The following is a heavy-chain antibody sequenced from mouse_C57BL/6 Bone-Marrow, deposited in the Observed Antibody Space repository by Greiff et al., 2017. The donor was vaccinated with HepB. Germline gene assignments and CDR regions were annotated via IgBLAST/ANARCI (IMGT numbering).Heavy chain of an antibody. J-gene: IGHJ2*01. V-gene: IGHV3-6*01. D-gene: IGHD2-3*01. CDR3: ARDDGYYGY. CDR1: GYSITSGYN. CDR2: ISYDGSN. Sequence: EVKLQESGPGLVKPSQSLSLTCSVTGYSITSGYNWNWIRQFPGNKLEWMGYISYDGSNNYNPTLKNRISITRDTSKNQFFLKLNSVTTEDTATYYCARDDGYYGYWGQGTTLTVSS.